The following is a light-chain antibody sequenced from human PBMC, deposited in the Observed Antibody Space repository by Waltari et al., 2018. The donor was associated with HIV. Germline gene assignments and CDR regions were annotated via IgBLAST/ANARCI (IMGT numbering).Light chain of an antibody. Sequence: QSVVTQPPSVSGTPGQRVTISCSGSSSNIGGNYVYWYQQVSGTAPKLLTYNNSQRPSGVPDRFSGSKSGTSAALAISGLRSEDEADYYCATWDGSLNGRVFGGGTKLTVL. J-gene: IGLJ3*02. CDR3: ATWDGSLNGRV. CDR2: NNS. CDR1: SSNIGGNY. V-gene: IGLV1-47*01.